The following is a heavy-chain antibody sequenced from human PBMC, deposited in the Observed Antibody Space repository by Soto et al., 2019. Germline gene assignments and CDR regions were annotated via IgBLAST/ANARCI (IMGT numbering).Heavy chain of an antibody. CDR3: AKDRYRYSSGWSYFDY. Sequence: GGSLRLSCAASGFTFSSYAMSWVRQAPGKGLEWVSAISGSGGSTYYADSVKGRFTISRDNSKNTLYLQMNSLRAEDTAVYYCAKDRYRYSSGWSYFDYWGQGTLVTVSS. CDR2: ISGSGGST. CDR1: GFTFSSYA. J-gene: IGHJ4*02. V-gene: IGHV3-23*01. D-gene: IGHD6-19*01.